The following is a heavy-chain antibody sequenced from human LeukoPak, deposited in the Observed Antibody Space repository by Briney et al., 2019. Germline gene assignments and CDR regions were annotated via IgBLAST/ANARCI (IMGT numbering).Heavy chain of an antibody. V-gene: IGHV3-30-3*01. D-gene: IGHD1-26*01. Sequence: QPGRSLRLSCAASGFTFSSYAMHWVRQAPGKGLEWVAVISCDGSNKYYADSVKGRFTTSRDNSKNTLYLQMNSLRAEDTAVYYCARDNPVGATGPFDYWGQGTLVTVSS. CDR1: GFTFSSYA. CDR3: ARDNPVGATGPFDY. CDR2: ISCDGSNK. J-gene: IGHJ4*02.